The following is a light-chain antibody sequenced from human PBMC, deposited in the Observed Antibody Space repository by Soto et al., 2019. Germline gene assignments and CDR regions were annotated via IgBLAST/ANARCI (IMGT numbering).Light chain of an antibody. Sequence: QSALTQPPSASGSPGQSVTISCTGTSSDVGGNNYVSWYQQHPGKAPKLMINEVSKRPSGVPDRFSGSKSGNTASLTVSGLQAEDEADYYCSSYAGSQGVFGGGTKLTVL. V-gene: IGLV2-8*01. CDR3: SSYAGSQGV. CDR2: EVS. CDR1: SSDVGGNNY. J-gene: IGLJ3*02.